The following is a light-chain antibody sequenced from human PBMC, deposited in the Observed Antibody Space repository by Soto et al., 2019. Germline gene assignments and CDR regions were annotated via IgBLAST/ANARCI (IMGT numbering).Light chain of an antibody. CDR3: ASWDDSLSGVV. CDR2: RNN. Sequence: QSVLTQPPSASGTPGQRVTISCSGSTSNLGSNFIYWYQQLPGAAPKLLISRNNQRPSGVPDRFSGSKSGTSASLASSGLRAEDEAVYHCASWDDSLSGVVFGGGTKVTVL. J-gene: IGLJ3*02. CDR1: TSNLGSNF. V-gene: IGLV1-47*01.